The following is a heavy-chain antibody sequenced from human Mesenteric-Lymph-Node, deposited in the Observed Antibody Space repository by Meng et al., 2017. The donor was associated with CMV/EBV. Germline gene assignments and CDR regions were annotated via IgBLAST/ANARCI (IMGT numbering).Heavy chain of an antibody. CDR1: DGSFINYY. CDR2: INDVGNT. J-gene: IGHJ4*02. D-gene: IGHD2-2*01. CDR3: LTAPIYQLPVF. V-gene: IGHV4-34*01. Sequence: SETLSLTCAVDDGSFINYYWRWVRQSPGKGLEWIGEINDVGNTNYNPSLKSRVTISVDTSKSQFSLKVNSLTAADTAVYYCLTAPIYQLPVFWGQGTLVTVSS.